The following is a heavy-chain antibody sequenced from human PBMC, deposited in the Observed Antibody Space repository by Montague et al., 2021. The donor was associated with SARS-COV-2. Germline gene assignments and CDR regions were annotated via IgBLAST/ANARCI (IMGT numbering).Heavy chain of an antibody. CDR1: GGSISSYY. Sequence: SETLSLTCTVSGGSISSYYWSWIWQPPGKGLEWIGYIYYSGSTNYNPSLKSRVTISVDTSKNQFSLKLSSVTAADTAVYYCAREVRYYYDSSGPGALDIWGQGTMVTVSS. V-gene: IGHV4-59*01. CDR3: AREVRYYYDSSGPGALDI. J-gene: IGHJ3*02. D-gene: IGHD3-22*01. CDR2: IYYSGST.